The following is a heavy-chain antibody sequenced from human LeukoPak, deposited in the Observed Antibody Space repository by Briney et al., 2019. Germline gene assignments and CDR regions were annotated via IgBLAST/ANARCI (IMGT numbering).Heavy chain of an antibody. D-gene: IGHD4-17*01. CDR3: ARVSYGAFGY. J-gene: IGHJ4*02. V-gene: IGHV3-7*01. Sequence: PGGSLRLSCAASRFTLGTYWMTWVRQGPGKGLEWVANIKQDGSEKYYVDSVKGRFIVSRDNAKNSLFLQMNSLRAEDTGVYYCARVSYGAFGYWGQGTLVTVSS. CDR2: IKQDGSEK. CDR1: RFTLGTYW.